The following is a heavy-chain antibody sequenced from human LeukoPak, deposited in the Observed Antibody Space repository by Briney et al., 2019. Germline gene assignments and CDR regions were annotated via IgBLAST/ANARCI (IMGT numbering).Heavy chain of an antibody. D-gene: IGHD3-10*01. CDR3: ARGGAVVRGYDY. J-gene: IGHJ4*02. V-gene: IGHV1-2*02. CDR1: GYTCTGYY. CDR2: INPNSGGT. Sequence: ASVKVSRKASGYTCTGYYMHWVRQAPGQGLEWMGWINPNSGGTNYAQKFQGRVTMTRDTSISTAYMELSSLRSEDTAVYYCARGGAVVRGYDYWGQGTLVTVSS.